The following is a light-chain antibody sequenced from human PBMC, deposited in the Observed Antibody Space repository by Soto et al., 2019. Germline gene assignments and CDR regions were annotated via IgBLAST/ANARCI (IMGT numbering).Light chain of an antibody. CDR3: ASFTTSSTRV. CDR2: EVT. J-gene: IGLJ1*01. CDR1: TTDIGTYNY. V-gene: IGLV2-14*01. Sequence: QSALTQPASVSGSPGQSITFSCTGSTTDIGTYNYVSWYQQLPGKAPKLIIFEVTNRPSGVSDRFSGSKSGNTASLTISGLQTEDEADYYCASFTTSSTRVFGSGTKVTVL.